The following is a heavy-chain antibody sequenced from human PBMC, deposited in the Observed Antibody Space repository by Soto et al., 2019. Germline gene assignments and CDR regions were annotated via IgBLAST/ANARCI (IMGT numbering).Heavy chain of an antibody. J-gene: IGHJ4*02. V-gene: IGHV3-23*01. Sequence: EVQLLESGGGLVQPGGSLTLSCAASGFTFSSYGMTWVRQAPGKGLEWVSFSSATGSGRYYADSVKGRFTISRDNSKNTLYLQMSSLRADDTAVYYCAKDRRAGVNYGCYSDFWSQCALVIVSS. CDR2: SSATGSGR. CDR1: GFTFSSYG. D-gene: IGHD2-21*02. CDR3: AKDRRAGVNYGCYSDF.